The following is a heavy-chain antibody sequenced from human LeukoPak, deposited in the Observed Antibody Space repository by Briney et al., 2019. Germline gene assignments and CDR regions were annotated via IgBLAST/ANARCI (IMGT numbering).Heavy chain of an antibody. Sequence: GGTLRLSCAASGFTFSSYAMSWVRQAPGKGLEWVSAISGSGGTTYYADSVKGRFTISRDNSTNTLYLQMNSLRAEDTAVYYCAKDLSVSGGGLDYWGQGTLVTVSS. V-gene: IGHV3-23*01. CDR2: ISGSGGTT. CDR3: AKDLSVSGGGLDY. J-gene: IGHJ4*02. D-gene: IGHD3-16*02. CDR1: GFTFSSYA.